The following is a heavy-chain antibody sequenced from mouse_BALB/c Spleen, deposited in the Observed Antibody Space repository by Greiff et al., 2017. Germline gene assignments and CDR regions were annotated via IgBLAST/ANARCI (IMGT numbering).Heavy chain of an antibody. CDR3: ARRYYGYPFYWYFDV. Sequence: EVQGVESGPELVKPGASVKVSCKASGYAFTSYNMYWVKQSHGKSLEWIGYIDPYNGGTSYNQKFKGKATLTVDKSSSTAYMHLNSLTSEDSAVYYCARRYYGYPFYWYFDVWGAGTTVTVSS. D-gene: IGHD1-2*01. CDR2: IDPYNGGT. V-gene: IGHV1S135*01. CDR1: GYAFTSYN. J-gene: IGHJ1*01.